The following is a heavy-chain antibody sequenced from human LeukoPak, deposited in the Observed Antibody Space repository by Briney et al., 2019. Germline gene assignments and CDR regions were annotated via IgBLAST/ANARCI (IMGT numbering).Heavy chain of an antibody. CDR2: IRTKSEGATT. CDR1: GFTVSDFW. CDR3: VKRWFDP. J-gene: IGHJ5*02. Sequence: GGSLRLSCAASGFTVSDFWMIWVRQAPGRGLEWVGHIRTKSEGATTQYAAPVKGRFTVSRDDSKNTVYLQMGSLLSDDTAVYSCVKRWFDPWGQGALVTASS. V-gene: IGHV3-15*01.